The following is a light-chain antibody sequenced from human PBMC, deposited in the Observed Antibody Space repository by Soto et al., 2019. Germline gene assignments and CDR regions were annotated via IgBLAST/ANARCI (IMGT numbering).Light chain of an antibody. V-gene: IGKV1-9*01. CDR3: QQLYNYPRT. CDR1: QGIASY. CDR2: AAS. J-gene: IGKJ1*01. Sequence: DRQLTQSQSFMSASVGWRLTIRSRASQGIASYLAWFQQKQGKAPEILIVAASTLRSGVPLRFSGSGSGTEFTLTVSSLQTEDFGTYYCQQLYNYPRTFGQGTKVDIK.